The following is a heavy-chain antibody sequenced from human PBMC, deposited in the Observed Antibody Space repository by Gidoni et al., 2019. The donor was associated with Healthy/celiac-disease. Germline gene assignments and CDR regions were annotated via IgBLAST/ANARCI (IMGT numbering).Heavy chain of an antibody. CDR3: ARGGLSGGSLRGGV. D-gene: IGHD2-15*01. CDR2: ISSSSSTI. CDR1: GFTFSSYS. J-gene: IGHJ6*02. V-gene: IGHV3-48*02. Sequence: EVQLVESGGGLVQPGGSLRLSCAASGFTFSSYSMNWVRQAQGKGLEWVSYISSSSSTIYYADSVKGRFTISRDNAKNSLYLQMNSLRDEDTAVYYCARGGLSGGSLRGGVWGQGTTVTVSS.